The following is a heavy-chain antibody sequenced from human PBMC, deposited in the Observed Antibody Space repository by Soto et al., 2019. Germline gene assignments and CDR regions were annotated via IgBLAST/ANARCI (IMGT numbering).Heavy chain of an antibody. J-gene: IGHJ5*02. CDR3: ARVLRGYRNAIALNWFDP. D-gene: IGHD5-18*01. CDR2: IYYSGST. V-gene: IGHV4-31*03. CDR1: GGSISSGGYY. Sequence: PSATLSLTCTVSGGSISSGGYYWSWIRQHPGKGLEWIGYIYYSGSTYYNPSLKSRVTISVDTSKNEFSLKLSSVTAADTAVYYCARVLRGYRNAIALNWFDPWGQGTLVT.